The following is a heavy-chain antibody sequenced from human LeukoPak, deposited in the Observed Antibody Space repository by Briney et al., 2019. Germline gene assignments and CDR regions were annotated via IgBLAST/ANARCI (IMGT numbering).Heavy chain of an antibody. D-gene: IGHD2-2*01. CDR3: AKSHMSAANIFEY. Sequence: GGSLRLSCVASGFTFSTYWMSWVRQAPGKGLEWVANIKQDGGEKYYVDSVKGRFTISRDNAENSLYLQMNRLRAEDTAVYYCAKSHMSAANIFEYWGQGTPVTVSP. CDR1: GFTFSTYW. J-gene: IGHJ4*02. V-gene: IGHV3-7*02. CDR2: IKQDGGEK.